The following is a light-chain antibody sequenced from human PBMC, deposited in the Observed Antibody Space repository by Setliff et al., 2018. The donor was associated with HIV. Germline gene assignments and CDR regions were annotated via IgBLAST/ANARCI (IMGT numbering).Light chain of an antibody. CDR2: DVT. J-gene: IGLJ1*01. CDR3: CSYTSSLTYV. CDR1: SSDVGSYNF. V-gene: IGLV2-14*03. Sequence: QSALTQPASVSGSPGQSITLSCTGTSSDVGSYNFVSWYQQHPGRAPKLMIYDVTKRPSGVSDRFSGSKSGNTASLTISGLQTEDEADCYCCSYTSSLTYVFGTGTRSPS.